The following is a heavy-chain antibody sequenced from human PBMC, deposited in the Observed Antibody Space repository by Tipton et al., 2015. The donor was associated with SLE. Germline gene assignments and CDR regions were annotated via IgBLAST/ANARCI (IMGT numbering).Heavy chain of an antibody. Sequence: QLVQSGPEVKKPGASVKVSCKASGYTFTTYDINWVRQATGQGLEWMGWMNPHSGNSGSAQKFQGRITMTGDTSINTAHMELSSLASEDTAVYYGVRALRNVRNLDVWGKGTTFTVSS. CDR3: VRALRNVRNLDV. CDR2: MNPHSGNS. V-gene: IGHV1-8*02. CDR1: GYTFTTYD. J-gene: IGHJ6*04.